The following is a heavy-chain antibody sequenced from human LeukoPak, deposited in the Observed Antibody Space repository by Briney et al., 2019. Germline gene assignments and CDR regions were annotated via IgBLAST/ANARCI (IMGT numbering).Heavy chain of an antibody. CDR2: IIPIFGRA. CDR3: AGGYYDSSGYYLFDY. Sequence: SVTVSCKASGGTFTIYAISWVRHAPGQGLEWMGGIIPIFGRANYAQKFQGRVTITADESTSTAYMELSSLRSEDTAVYYCAGGYYDSSGYYLFDYWGQGTLVTVSS. J-gene: IGHJ4*02. V-gene: IGHV1-69*13. D-gene: IGHD3-22*01. CDR1: GGTFTIYA.